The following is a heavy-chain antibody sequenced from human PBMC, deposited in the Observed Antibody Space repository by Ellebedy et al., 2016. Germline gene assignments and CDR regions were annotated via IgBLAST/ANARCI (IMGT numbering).Heavy chain of an antibody. D-gene: IGHD4-11*01. J-gene: IGHJ4*02. V-gene: IGHV3-15*01. Sequence: GESLKISCAASGFTFSNAWMSWVRQAPGKGLEWVGRIKSKTDGGTTDYAAPVKGRFTISRDDSKNTPYLQMNSLKTEDTAVYYCTTDDYSTTGLRDYWGQGTLVTVSS. CDR1: GFTFSNAW. CDR3: TTDDYSTTGLRDY. CDR2: IKSKTDGGTT.